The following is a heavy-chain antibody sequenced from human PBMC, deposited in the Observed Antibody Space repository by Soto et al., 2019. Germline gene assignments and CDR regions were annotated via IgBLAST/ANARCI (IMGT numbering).Heavy chain of an antibody. CDR2: INPSGGTT. J-gene: IGHJ3*02. CDR3: ARDPISGSPLKGALEI. CDR1: GSTFTSHF. Sequence: ASVTFSFTASGSTFTSHFMHWVRQAPVQGFEWMGIINPSGGTTSYAQNFEGRVTMTSDTSTSTFYMELNSVRSDDTAVYYCARDPISGSPLKGALEIWGQGTMVTVSS. V-gene: IGHV1-46*01. D-gene: IGHD1-26*01.